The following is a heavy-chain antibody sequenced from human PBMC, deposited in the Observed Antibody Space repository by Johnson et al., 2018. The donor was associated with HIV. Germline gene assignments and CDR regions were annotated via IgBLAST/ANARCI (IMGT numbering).Heavy chain of an antibody. J-gene: IGHJ3*02. CDR3: AGGPDAFDI. CDR1: GFTFGDYA. D-gene: IGHD3-16*01. Sequence: VQLLESGGGLVQPGRSLRLSCTASGFTFGDYAMSWVRQAPGKGLEWVSAISGSGGSTYYADSVKGRFTISRDNSKNTLYLQMNSLRAEDTAVYYCAGGPDAFDIWGQGTMVTVSS. V-gene: IGHV3-23*01. CDR2: ISGSGGST.